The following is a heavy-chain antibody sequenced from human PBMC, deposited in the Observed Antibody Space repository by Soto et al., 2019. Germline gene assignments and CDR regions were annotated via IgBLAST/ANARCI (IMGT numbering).Heavy chain of an antibody. V-gene: IGHV3-23*01. CDR3: VSWVSAHFDY. Sequence: GGSLRLSCAASGFTFDSPYSHGMSWVRQSPGKGPEWVSTISSNGANTHYAESVKGRFTISKDASRNTVHLHMNSLRAEDTATYFCVSWVSAHFDYWGHGTPVTVS. CDR2: ISSNGANT. D-gene: IGHD2-8*01. J-gene: IGHJ4*01. CDR1: GFTFDSPYSHG.